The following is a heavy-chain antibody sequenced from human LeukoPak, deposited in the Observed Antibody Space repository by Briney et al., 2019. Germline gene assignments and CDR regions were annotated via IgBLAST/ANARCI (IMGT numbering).Heavy chain of an antibody. V-gene: IGHV3-23*01. CDR1: GFTFNTYA. CDR2: ISGSGGST. J-gene: IGHJ4*02. Sequence: AGGSLRLSCAASGFTFNTYAMTWVRQAPGKGLEWVSAISGSGGSTYYADSVKGRFTISRDNSKNTLYLQMNSLRAEDTAVYYCAKVGPYYDILTGHDYWGQGTLVTVSS. D-gene: IGHD3-9*01. CDR3: AKVGPYYDILTGHDY.